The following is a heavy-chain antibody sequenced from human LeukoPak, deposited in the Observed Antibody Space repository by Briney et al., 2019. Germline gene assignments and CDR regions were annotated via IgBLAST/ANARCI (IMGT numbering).Heavy chain of an antibody. D-gene: IGHD3-22*01. V-gene: IGHV3-23*01. Sequence: GGTLRLSCAASGFPFSSHGMSWVRQAPGKGLEWVSGIIGGGGSTYYADSVKGRFTISRDNSENTLYLQMNSLRAEDTAVYYCARNNYYDSSGYYGDYYYYMDVWGKGTTVTISS. J-gene: IGHJ6*03. CDR2: IIGGGGST. CDR3: ARNNYYDSSGYYGDYYYYMDV. CDR1: GFPFSSHG.